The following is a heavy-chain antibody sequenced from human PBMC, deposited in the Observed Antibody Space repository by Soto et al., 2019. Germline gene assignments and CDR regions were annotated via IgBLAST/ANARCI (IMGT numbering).Heavy chain of an antibody. J-gene: IGHJ5*02. CDR2: ISSSSSYI. V-gene: IGHV3-21*01. D-gene: IGHD6-19*01. CDR1: GFTFSSYS. CDR3: ARDAEYSSGWSAAQPSSFDP. Sequence: PGGSLRLSCAASGFTFSSYSMNWVRQAAGKGLEWVSSISSSSSYIYYADSVKGRFTISRDNAKNSLYLQMNSLRAEDTAVYYCARDAEYSSGWSAAQPSSFDPWGQGTLVTVSS.